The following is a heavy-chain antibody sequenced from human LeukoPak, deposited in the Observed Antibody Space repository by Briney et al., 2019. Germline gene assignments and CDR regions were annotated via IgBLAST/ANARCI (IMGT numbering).Heavy chain of an antibody. V-gene: IGHV4-34*01. CDR2: INHSGST. D-gene: IGHD3-10*01. Sequence: SETLSLTCAVYGGSFSGYYWSWIRQPPGKGLEWIGEINHSGSTNYNPSLKSRVTISVDTSKNHFSLKLISVTAADTAVYYCARGAYHYGSGSYYFDYWGQGTLVTVSS. CDR1: GGSFSGYY. J-gene: IGHJ4*02. CDR3: ARGAYHYGSGSYYFDY.